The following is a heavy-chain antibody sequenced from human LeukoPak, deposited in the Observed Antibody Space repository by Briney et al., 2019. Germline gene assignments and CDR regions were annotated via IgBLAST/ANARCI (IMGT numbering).Heavy chain of an antibody. V-gene: IGHV4-38-2*02. Sequence: PSETLSLTCTVSGYSISSGYYWGWIRQPPGKGLEWIGSIYHSGSTYYNPSLKSRVTISVDTYKNQFSLKLSSVTAADTAVYYCARDHEYCSSTSCSDYWDQGTLVTVSS. D-gene: IGHD2-2*01. J-gene: IGHJ4*02. CDR3: ARDHEYCSSTSCSDY. CDR1: GYSISSGYY. CDR2: IYHSGST.